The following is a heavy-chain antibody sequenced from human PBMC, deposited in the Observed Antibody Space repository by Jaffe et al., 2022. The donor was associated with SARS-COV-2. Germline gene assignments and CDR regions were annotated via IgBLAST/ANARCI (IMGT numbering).Heavy chain of an antibody. D-gene: IGHD2-15*01. J-gene: IGHJ6*02. CDR3: ARRGEEYCSGGSCYSFDASSYYGMDV. V-gene: IGHV3-30-3*01. CDR2: ISYDGSNK. CDR1: GFTFSSYA. Sequence: QVQLVESGGGVVQPGRSLRLSCAASGFTFSSYAMHWVRQAPGKGLEWVAVISYDGSNKYYADSVKGRFTISRDNSKNTLYLQMNSLRAEDTAVYYCARRGEEYCSGGSCYSFDASSYYGMDVWGQGTTVTVSS.